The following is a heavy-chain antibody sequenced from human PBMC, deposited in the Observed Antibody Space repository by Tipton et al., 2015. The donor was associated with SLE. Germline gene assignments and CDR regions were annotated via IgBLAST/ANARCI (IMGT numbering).Heavy chain of an antibody. CDR1: VGTFNDYD. D-gene: IGHD2-21*01. Sequence: LRLSCLVSVGTFNDYDWAWVRQPPGKGLEWIGQINHRGLTKYSQSLKGRVTLSVDTSKKQLSLRLTSLTAADTAVYYCAGTIAAELRPFDYWGQGTLVTVSS. CDR2: INHRGLT. J-gene: IGHJ4*02. CDR3: AGTIAAELRPFDY. V-gene: IGHV4-34*08.